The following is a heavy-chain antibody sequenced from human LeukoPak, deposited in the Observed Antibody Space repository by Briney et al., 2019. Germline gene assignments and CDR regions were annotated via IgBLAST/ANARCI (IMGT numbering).Heavy chain of an antibody. CDR1: GGSISNYY. J-gene: IGHJ2*01. Sequence: SETLSLTCTVSGGSISNYYWSWVRQPPGKGLEWIGYIYYSASTTYNPSLKNRVTISVDTSKNQFSLKLSSVTAADTAVYYCARRTYFDLWGRGTLVTVSS. CDR2: IYYSAST. CDR3: ARRTYFDL. V-gene: IGHV4-59*08.